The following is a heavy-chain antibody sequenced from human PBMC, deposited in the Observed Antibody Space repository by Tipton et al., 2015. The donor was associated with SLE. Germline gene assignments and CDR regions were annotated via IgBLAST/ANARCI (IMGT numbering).Heavy chain of an antibody. CDR1: GGSISSYY. V-gene: IGHV4-59*12. CDR3: AREPRSGYHDY. CDR2: IYYSGST. D-gene: IGHD3-3*01. Sequence: TLSLTCTVSGGSISSYYWSWIRQPPGKGLEWIGYIYYSGSTNYNPSLKSRVTISVDTSKNQFSLKLSSVTAADTAVYYCAREPRSGYHDYWGQGTLVTVSS. J-gene: IGHJ4*02.